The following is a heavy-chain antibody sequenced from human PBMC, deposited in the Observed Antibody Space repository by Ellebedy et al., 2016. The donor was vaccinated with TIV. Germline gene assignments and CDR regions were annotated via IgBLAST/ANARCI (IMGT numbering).Heavy chain of an antibody. CDR1: GFTFSSYA. D-gene: IGHD3-10*01. J-gene: IGHJ4*02. Sequence: GESLKISCAASGFTFSSYAMSWVRQAPGKGLEWVANIKQDGSEKYYVDSVKGRFTISRDNAKNSLYLQMNSLRAEDTAVYYCARAFGFGELDPFGYWGQGTLVTVSS. CDR3: ARAFGFGELDPFGY. V-gene: IGHV3-7*01. CDR2: IKQDGSEK.